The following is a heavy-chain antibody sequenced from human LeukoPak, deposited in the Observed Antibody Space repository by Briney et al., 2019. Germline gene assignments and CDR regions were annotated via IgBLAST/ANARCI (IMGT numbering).Heavy chain of an antibody. CDR2: TNPNSGGT. V-gene: IGHV1-2*02. CDR1: GYTFTSYY. CDR3: ARVPAAIVPPDL. D-gene: IGHD2-2*02. Sequence: ASVKVSCKASGYTFTSYYMHWVRQAPGQGLEWMGWTNPNSGGTNYAQKFQGRVTMTRDTSISTAYMELSRLRSDDTAVYYCARVPAAIVPPDLWGQGTLVTVSS. J-gene: IGHJ5*02.